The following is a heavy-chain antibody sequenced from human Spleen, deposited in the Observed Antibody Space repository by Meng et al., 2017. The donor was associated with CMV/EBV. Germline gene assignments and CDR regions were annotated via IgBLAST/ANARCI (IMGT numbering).Heavy chain of an antibody. J-gene: IGHJ5*02. CDR3: TRDKKRSLEWLLNPVAFDA. CDR2: IKSRSYGGTK. CDR1: GFTSGDYT. V-gene: IGHV3-49*04. D-gene: IGHD3-3*01. Sequence: GESLKISCMASGFTSGDYTMSWVRQAPGKGLEWVGLIKSRSYGGTKEYAASVKGRFSISRDDSESIVYLQMNSLKIEDTGFYYCTRDKKRSLEWLLNPVAFDARGQGILVTVSS.